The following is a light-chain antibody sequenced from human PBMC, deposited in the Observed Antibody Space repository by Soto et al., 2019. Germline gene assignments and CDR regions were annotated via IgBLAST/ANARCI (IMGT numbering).Light chain of an antibody. Sequence: DIQLNQSPSFLSASVGDRVTITCRASQGISSYLAWYQQKPGKAPKLLLYAASTLQSGVPSRFSGSGSGTEFTLTISSLQPEDFATYYCQQLNSYPLSFGPGTKVDIK. CDR3: QQLNSYPLS. J-gene: IGKJ3*01. CDR1: QGISSY. V-gene: IGKV1-9*01. CDR2: AAS.